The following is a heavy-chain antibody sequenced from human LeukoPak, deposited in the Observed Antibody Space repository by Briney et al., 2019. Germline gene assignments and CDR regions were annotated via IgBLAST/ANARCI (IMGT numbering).Heavy chain of an antibody. CDR1: GFTFDDSV. Sequence: GGSLTLSCAASGFTFDDSVMSWVRQVPGKGREWVSGINWNGGSTGYVDSVKGRFTISRDNAKNSLYLQMNSLRAEDTALYYCARDWFTRLGELSPDRAFDYWGQGTLVTVSS. J-gene: IGHJ4*02. CDR2: INWNGGST. V-gene: IGHV3-20*04. D-gene: IGHD3-16*02. CDR3: ARDWFTRLGELSPDRAFDY.